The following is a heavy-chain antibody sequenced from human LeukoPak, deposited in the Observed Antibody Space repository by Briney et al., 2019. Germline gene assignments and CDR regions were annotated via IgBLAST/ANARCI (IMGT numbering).Heavy chain of an antibody. CDR3: ARYSGIYGHDY. D-gene: IGHD3-10*01. J-gene: IGHJ4*02. CDR1: GASFTSFY. V-gene: IGHV4-4*07. CDR2: FFSSGST. Sequence: SETLSLTCTVSGASFTSFYWSWIRQPAGKGLEWIGHFFSSGSTNYNSSFKSRATISVDKSKKQFSLSLASVTAADTAVYLCARYSGIYGHDYWGQGTLVTVSS.